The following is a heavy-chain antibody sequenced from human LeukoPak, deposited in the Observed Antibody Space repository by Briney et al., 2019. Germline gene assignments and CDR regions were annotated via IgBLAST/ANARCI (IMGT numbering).Heavy chain of an antibody. D-gene: IGHD2-15*01. CDR2: ISGSGGGT. Sequence: PGGSLRLSCAASGFTFSSYAMSWVRQAPEKGLEWVSTISGSGGGTYYADSVKGRFTISRDNSKNTMYLQMNSLRAEDTAVYYCAKQLGYCSDGSCYFPYWGQGTLVTVSS. V-gene: IGHV3-23*01. CDR3: AKQLGYCSDGSCYFPY. J-gene: IGHJ4*02. CDR1: GFTFSSYA.